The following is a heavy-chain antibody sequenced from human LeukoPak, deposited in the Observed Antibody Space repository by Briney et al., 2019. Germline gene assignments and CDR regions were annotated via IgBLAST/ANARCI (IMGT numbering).Heavy chain of an antibody. D-gene: IGHD1-26*01. CDR1: GGSISSSSYY. V-gene: IGHV4-39*01. CDR3: ARRLGATIFDP. Sequence: SETLSLTCTVSGGSISSSSYYWGWIRQPPGKGLEWIGSIYYSGSTYYNPSLKSRVTISVDTSKNQFSLKLSSVTAADTAVYHCARRLGATIFDPWGQGTLVTVSS. J-gene: IGHJ5*02. CDR2: IYYSGST.